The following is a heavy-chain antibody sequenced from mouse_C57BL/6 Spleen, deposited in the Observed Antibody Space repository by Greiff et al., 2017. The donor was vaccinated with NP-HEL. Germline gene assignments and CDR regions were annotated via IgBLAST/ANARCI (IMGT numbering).Heavy chain of an antibody. CDR2: IHPNSGST. D-gene: IGHD1-1*01. Sequence: QVQLQQPGAELVKPGASVKLSCKASGYTFTSYWMHWVKQRPGQGLEWIGMIHPNSGSTNYNEKFKSKATLTVDKSSSTAYMQLSSLTSEDSAVYYYAREGVYYGSSLDYFDYWGQGTTLTVAS. J-gene: IGHJ2*01. CDR3: AREGVYYGSSLDYFDY. V-gene: IGHV1-64*01. CDR1: GYTFTSYW.